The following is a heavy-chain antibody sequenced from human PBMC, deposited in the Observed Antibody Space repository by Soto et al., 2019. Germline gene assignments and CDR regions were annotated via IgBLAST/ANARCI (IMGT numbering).Heavy chain of an antibody. CDR3: AREGSVSSSDYYAYYYGMDV. J-gene: IGHJ6*02. V-gene: IGHV3-48*03. Sequence: GXLRLSCSASGFTFSNYDINWVRQSPGKGPEWISHISSSGGIIYYADSVKGRFTISRDNAKNSLYLQMNSLRGEDTAVYYCAREGSVSSSDYYAYYYGMDVWGQGTTVTAP. D-gene: IGHD3-10*01. CDR1: GFTFSNYD. CDR2: ISSSGGII.